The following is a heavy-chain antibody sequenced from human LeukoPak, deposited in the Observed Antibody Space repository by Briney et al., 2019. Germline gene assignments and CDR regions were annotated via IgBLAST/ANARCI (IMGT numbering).Heavy chain of an antibody. CDR1: GFTFSSYA. J-gene: IGHJ4*02. Sequence: GGSLRLSCAASGFTFSSYAMHWVRQAPGKGLEWVAVISYDGSNKYYADSVKGRFTISRDNSKNTLYLQMNSLRAEDTAVYYCARVHDRTFDYWGQGTLATVSS. CDR3: ARVHDRTFDY. CDR2: ISYDGSNK. V-gene: IGHV3-30-3*01.